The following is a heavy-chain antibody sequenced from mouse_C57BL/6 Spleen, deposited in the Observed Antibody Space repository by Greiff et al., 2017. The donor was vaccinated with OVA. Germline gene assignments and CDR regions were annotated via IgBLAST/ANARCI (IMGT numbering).Heavy chain of an antibody. CDR2: IGPGSGST. J-gene: IGHJ4*01. CDR3: ANYYGSSYDAMDY. D-gene: IGHD1-1*01. Sequence: QVQLQQSGAELVKPGASVTISCKASGYTFTDYYINWVTQRPGQGLEWIGKIGPGSGSTYYNEKFKGKATLTADKSSSTAYMQLSSLTSEDSAVYSCANYYGSSYDAMDYWGQGTSVTVSS. V-gene: IGHV1-77*01. CDR1: GYTFTDYY.